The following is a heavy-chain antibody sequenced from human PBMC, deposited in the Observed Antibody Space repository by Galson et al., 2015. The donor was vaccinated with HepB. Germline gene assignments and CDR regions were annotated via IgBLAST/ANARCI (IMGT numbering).Heavy chain of an antibody. Sequence: SLRLSCAASGFTFSDYYMTWIRQAPGKGLEWVSYISSSGSYTNYVDSVKGRFTISRDNAENSLYLEMNSLRAEDTAVYYCARDLGPYYYGSGSWYNWFDPWGQGTLVTVSS. V-gene: IGHV3-11*06. CDR2: ISSSGSYT. CDR1: GFTFSDYY. J-gene: IGHJ5*02. CDR3: ARDLGPYYYGSGSWYNWFDP. D-gene: IGHD3-10*01.